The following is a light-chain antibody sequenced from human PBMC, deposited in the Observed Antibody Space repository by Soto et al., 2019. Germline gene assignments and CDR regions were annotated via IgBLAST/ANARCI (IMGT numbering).Light chain of an antibody. Sequence: EIVLTQSPATLSLSPGERFALSCRASQSVSSYLAWYQHKPGQAPRLLIYDASNRATGTPARFSGSGSGTDFILTISSLEPEDFAVYYCQQRSNWPLTFGQGTRLEIK. CDR2: DAS. V-gene: IGKV3-11*01. CDR3: QQRSNWPLT. CDR1: QSVSSY. J-gene: IGKJ5*01.